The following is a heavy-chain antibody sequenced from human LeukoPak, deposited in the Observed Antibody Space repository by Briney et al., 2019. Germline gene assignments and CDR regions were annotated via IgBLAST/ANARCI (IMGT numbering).Heavy chain of an antibody. V-gene: IGHV3-11*01. CDR2: ISSSASDI. CDR3: ARGINYYDSSFTDY. Sequence: GGSLRLSCAASGFTFTEHYMSWIRQAPGKELEWVSYISSSASDISYADSVKSRFTISRDNAKNSLYLQMNSLRAEDTAVYYCARGINYYDSSFTDYWGQGTLVTVSS. J-gene: IGHJ4*02. D-gene: IGHD3-22*01. CDR1: GFTFTEHY.